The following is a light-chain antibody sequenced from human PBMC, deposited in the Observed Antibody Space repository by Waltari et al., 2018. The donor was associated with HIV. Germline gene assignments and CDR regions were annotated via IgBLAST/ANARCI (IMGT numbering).Light chain of an antibody. CDR2: MDN. CDR3: AAWDDTLSGRV. J-gene: IGLJ3*02. V-gene: IGLV1-47*01. Sequence: QSVLTQPPSASATPGQRVTISCSGSSPNIGSNFVYWYQQLPGGTPKLCIYMDNDRPSGTPDRFSASKSGTSASLAISGLRSEDEGHYYCAAWDDTLSGRVFGGGTKVTVL. CDR1: SPNIGSNF.